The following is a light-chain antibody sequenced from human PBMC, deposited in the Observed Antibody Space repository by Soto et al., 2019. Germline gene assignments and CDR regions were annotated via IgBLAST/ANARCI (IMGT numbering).Light chain of an antibody. V-gene: IGKV3-11*01. CDR2: DAS. J-gene: IGKJ5*01. CDR3: QQRSSWHPIT. CDR1: QSVSSY. Sequence: EIVWPQSPFTLSLSPGERATLSCSASQSVSSYLAWYQQKPGQAPRLLIYDASNRATGIPARFSGGGSGTDFTLTIDNLEPEDFAIYYCQQRSSWHPITCGQGTNWRL.